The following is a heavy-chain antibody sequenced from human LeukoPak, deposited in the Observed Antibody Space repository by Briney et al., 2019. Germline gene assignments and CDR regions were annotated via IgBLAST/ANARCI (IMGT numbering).Heavy chain of an antibody. Sequence: SETLTLTCTASGYTISSGYYNGCLRPPPGKRLEWIWSIYHSGSTYYTPSLKSRVTISVDKSKNQFYLQLNTVTAADAAVYYCALGTETGTMIGDDSFDIWGQGTMVTVSS. D-gene: IGHD3-22*01. CDR2: IYHSGST. J-gene: IGHJ3*02. CDR3: ALGTETGTMIGDDSFDI. V-gene: IGHV4-38-2*02. CDR1: GYTISSGYY.